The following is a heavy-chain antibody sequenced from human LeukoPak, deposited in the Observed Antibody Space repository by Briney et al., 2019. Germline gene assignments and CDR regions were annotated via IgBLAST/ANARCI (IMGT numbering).Heavy chain of an antibody. CDR2: IYYSGST. CDR3: ARDRVYSSSSPGDY. Sequence: SETLSLTCTVSGGSISSSSYYWGWIRQPPGKGLEWIGSIYYSGSTYYNPSLKSRVTISVDTPKNQFSLKLSSVTAADTAVYYCARDRVYSSSSPGDYWGQGTLVTVSS. V-gene: IGHV4-39*07. D-gene: IGHD6-13*01. J-gene: IGHJ4*02. CDR1: GGSISSSSYY.